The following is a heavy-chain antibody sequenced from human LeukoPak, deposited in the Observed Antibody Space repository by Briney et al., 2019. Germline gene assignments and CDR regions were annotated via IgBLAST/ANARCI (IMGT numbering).Heavy chain of an antibody. J-gene: IGHJ5*01. CDR2: IWYEGSNK. Sequence: VAQALNKKLEWVAVIWYEGSNKYYADSVKGRFTISRDNSKTTLYLQMNSLRAEDTAVYYCARVDSWGQGTLVTVSS. CDR3: ARVDS. V-gene: IGHV3-33*01.